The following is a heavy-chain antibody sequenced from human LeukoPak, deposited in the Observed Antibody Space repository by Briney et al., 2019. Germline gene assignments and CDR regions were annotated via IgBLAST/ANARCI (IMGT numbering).Heavy chain of an antibody. J-gene: IGHJ4*02. CDR1: GFNFSSYG. CDR2: ISYDGSNK. CDR3: ASGGNYYGSRSQNTHYFDY. V-gene: IGHV3-30*03. Sequence: GGSLRLSCAASGFNFSSYGMHWVRQAPGKRLEWVAVISYDGSNKYYADSVKGRFTISRDNSKNTLYLQMNSLRAEDTAVYYCASGGNYYGSRSQNTHYFDYWGKGTLVTVSS. D-gene: IGHD3-10*01.